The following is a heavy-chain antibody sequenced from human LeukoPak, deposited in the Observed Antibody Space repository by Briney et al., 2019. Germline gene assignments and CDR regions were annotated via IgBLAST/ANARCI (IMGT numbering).Heavy chain of an antibody. D-gene: IGHD5-24*01. CDR2: IFYTGNT. CDR3: ARVFRRDGYFDY. CDR1: GGSITEYY. V-gene: IGHV4-59*01. Sequence: SETLSLTCTVSGGSITEYYWSWIRQPPGKGLEWIGYIFYTGNTNYNPSLKSRVTIPVDASKNQFSLQLSSVTAADTAVYYCARVFRRDGYFDYWGQGTLVTVSS. J-gene: IGHJ4*02.